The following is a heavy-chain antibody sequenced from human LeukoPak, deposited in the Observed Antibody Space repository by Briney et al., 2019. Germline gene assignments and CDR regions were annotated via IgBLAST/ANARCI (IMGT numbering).Heavy chain of an antibody. CDR3: ATGDIVLMVYAKIPYY. J-gene: IGHJ4*02. V-gene: IGHV1-2*02. Sequence: SVKVSCKTSGYTFTGYYMHWVRQAPGQGLEWMGWINPNSGGTNYAQKFQGRVTMTRDTSISTAYMELSRLRSDDTAVYYCATGDIVLMVYAKIPYYWGQGTLVTVSS. D-gene: IGHD2-8*01. CDR2: INPNSGGT. CDR1: GYTFTGYY.